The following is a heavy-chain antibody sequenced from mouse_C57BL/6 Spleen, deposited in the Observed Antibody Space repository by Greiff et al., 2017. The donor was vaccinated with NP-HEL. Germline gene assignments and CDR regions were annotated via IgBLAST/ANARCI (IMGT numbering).Heavy chain of an antibody. Sequence: VQVVESGAELVRPGASVTLSCKASGYTFTDYEMHWVKQTPVHGLEWIGAIDPETGGTAYNQKFKGKAILTADKSSSTAYMELRSLTSEDSAVYYCTTYGNFAYWGQGTLVTVSA. CDR2: IDPETGGT. D-gene: IGHD2-1*01. CDR1: GYTFTDYE. J-gene: IGHJ3*01. CDR3: TTYGNFAY. V-gene: IGHV1-15*01.